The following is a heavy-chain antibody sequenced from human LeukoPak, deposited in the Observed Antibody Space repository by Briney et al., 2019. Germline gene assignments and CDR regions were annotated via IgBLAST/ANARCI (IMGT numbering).Heavy chain of an antibody. CDR1: EFSASTNY. CDR3: AITREYAFDI. Sequence: GGSLRLSCAASEFSASTNYMSWVRQAPGKGLEWVSFFYSSGTTFYADSVKGRFTISRDNSKNTVFLRMNSLRAEDTAMYYCAITREYAFDIWGQGTVVTVSS. J-gene: IGHJ3*02. V-gene: IGHV3-53*01. D-gene: IGHD7-27*01. CDR2: FYSSGTT.